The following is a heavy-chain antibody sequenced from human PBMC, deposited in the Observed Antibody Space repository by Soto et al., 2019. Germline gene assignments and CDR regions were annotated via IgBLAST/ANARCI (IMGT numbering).Heavy chain of an antibody. D-gene: IGHD2-2*01. CDR1: RYTFTNYG. V-gene: IGHV1-18*01. J-gene: IGHJ4*02. Sequence: ASVKVSCKASRYTFTNYGINWVRQAPGQGLEWMGWISAYNGNRNYAQKVQGRVTMTTDTSTSTAYMELRSLRSDDTAVYYCARDTDCSSTSCYDYWGQGTLVTVSS. CDR2: ISAYNGNR. CDR3: ARDTDCSSTSCYDY.